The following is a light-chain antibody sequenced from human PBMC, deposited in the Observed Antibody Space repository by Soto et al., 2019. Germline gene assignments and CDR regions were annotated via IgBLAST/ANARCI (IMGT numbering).Light chain of an antibody. CDR2: KAS. V-gene: IGKV1-5*03. CDR1: QSISSW. J-gene: IGKJ1*01. CDR3: QQYHTYPWT. Sequence: DIQMTQSPSTLSASVGDRVTITCRASQSISSWLAWYQQKPGKAPKLLIYKASSVESGVPSRFSGSGSGTEFTLTISSLQPDDFATYYCQQYHTYPWTFGQGTKVEIK.